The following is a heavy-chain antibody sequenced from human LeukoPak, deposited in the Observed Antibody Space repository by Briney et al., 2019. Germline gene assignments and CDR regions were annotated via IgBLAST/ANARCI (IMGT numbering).Heavy chain of an antibody. V-gene: IGHV3-23*01. CDR2: ISASGAST. D-gene: IGHD3-9*01. CDR3: AKRASDWYYFDY. Sequence: PGGSLRLSCAASGLTFSSCAMSWVRQAPGKGPEWVSVISASGASTYYADSVRGRFTISRDNSKNTLYLQMSSLRAEDTAVYYCAKRASDWYYFDYWARETWSPSPQ. J-gene: IGHJ4*02. CDR1: GLTFSSCA.